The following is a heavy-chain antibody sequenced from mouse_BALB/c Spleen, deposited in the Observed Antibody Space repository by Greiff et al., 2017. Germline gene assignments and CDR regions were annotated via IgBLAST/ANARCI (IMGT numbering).Heavy chain of an antibody. V-gene: IGHV1-87*01. CDR3: ARYHYYGNLYYFDY. D-gene: IGHD2-1*01. Sequence: VQLQESGAELARPGASVKLSCKASGYTFTSYWMQWVKQRPGQGLEWIGAIYPGDGDTRYTQKFKGKATLTADKSSSTAYMQLSSLASEDSAVYYCARYHYYGNLYYFDYWGQGTTLTVSS. J-gene: IGHJ2*01. CDR1: GYTFTSYW. CDR2: IYPGDGDT.